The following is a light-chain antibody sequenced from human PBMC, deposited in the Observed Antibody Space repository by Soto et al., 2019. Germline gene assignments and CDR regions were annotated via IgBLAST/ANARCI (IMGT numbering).Light chain of an antibody. CDR3: CSYAGSYTLV. V-gene: IGLV2-11*01. Sequence: QSALTQPRSVSGSPGQSVTISCTGNSRDVGAYNFVSWYQQHPGKAPKLMIYDVSKRPSGVPDRFSSSKSGNTASLTISGLQAEDEADYYCCSYAGSYTLVFGTGTKLTVL. J-gene: IGLJ1*01. CDR2: DVS. CDR1: SRDVGAYNF.